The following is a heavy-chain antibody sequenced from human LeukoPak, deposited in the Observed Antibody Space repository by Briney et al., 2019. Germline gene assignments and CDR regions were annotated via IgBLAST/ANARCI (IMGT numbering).Heavy chain of an antibody. CDR2: FDPEDGET. CDR1: GYTLTELS. D-gene: IGHD3-22*01. V-gene: IGHV1-24*01. J-gene: IGHJ5*02. CDR3: ARDQPYYYDSSGHFNWFDP. Sequence: ASVKVSCKVSGYTLTELSMHWVRQAPGKGLEWMGGFDPEDGETIYAQKFQGRVTMTEDTSTDTAYMELSSLRSEDTAVYYCARDQPYYYDSSGHFNWFDPWGQGTLVTVSS.